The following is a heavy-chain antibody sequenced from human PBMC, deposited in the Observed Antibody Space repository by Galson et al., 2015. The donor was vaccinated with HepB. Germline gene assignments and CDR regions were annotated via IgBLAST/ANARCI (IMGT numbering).Heavy chain of an antibody. CDR1: GYTFTSYY. CDR3: ARLDYYDSSGYGLDAFDI. D-gene: IGHD3-22*01. Sequence: SVKVSCKASGYTFTSYYMHWVRQAPGQGLEWMGIINPSGGSTSYAQKFQGRVTMTRDTSTSTVYMELSSLRSEDTAVYYCARLDYYDSSGYGLDAFDIWGQGTMVTVSS. CDR2: INPSGGST. J-gene: IGHJ3*02. V-gene: IGHV1-46*01.